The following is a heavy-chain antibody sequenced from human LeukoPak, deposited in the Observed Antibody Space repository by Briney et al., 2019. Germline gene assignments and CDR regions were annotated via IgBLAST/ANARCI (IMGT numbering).Heavy chain of an antibody. CDR1: GFTFSSYS. D-gene: IGHD3-22*01. V-gene: IGHV3-21*01. J-gene: IGHJ4*02. CDR3: ARDRGGGAYYYDSSGYYAFDY. Sequence: GGSLRLSCAASGFTFSSYSMNWVRQAPGKGLEWVSSISSSSSYIYYADSVKGRFTISRDNAKNSLYLQVNSLRAEDTAVYYCARDRGGGAYYYDSSGYYAFDYWGQGTLVTVSS. CDR2: ISSSSSYI.